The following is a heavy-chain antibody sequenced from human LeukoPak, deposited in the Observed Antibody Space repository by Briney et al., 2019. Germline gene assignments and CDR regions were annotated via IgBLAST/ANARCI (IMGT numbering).Heavy chain of an antibody. Sequence: SETLSLTCTVSGGSISSYYWSWIRQPPGKGLEWIGYISYSGSTNYNLSLKSRVTISVDMSRNQFSLKLSSVTAADTAVYYCARVSVVYGMDVWGQGTTVTVSS. V-gene: IGHV4-59*01. CDR1: GGSISSYY. CDR3: ARVSVVYGMDV. CDR2: ISYSGST. J-gene: IGHJ6*02.